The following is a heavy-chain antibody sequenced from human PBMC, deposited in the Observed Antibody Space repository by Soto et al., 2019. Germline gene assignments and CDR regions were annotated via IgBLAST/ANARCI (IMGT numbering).Heavy chain of an antibody. D-gene: IGHD2-15*01. V-gene: IGHV1-46*01. CDR1: GYTFTSYY. Sequence: ASVKVSCKASGYTFTSYYMHWVRQAPGQGLEWMGIINPSGGSTSYAQKFQGRVTMTRDTSASTAYMELSSLRSEDTAVYYCARDILPLYCSGGSCYLYNWFDPWGQGTLVTVSS. CDR2: INPSGGST. J-gene: IGHJ5*02. CDR3: ARDILPLYCSGGSCYLYNWFDP.